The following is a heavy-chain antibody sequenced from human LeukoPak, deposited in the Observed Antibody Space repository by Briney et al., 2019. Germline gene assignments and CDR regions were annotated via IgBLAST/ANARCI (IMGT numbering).Heavy chain of an antibody. Sequence: SETLSLTCAVYGGSFSGYYWSWIRQPPGKGLEWIGEIDHSGSTNYNPSLKSRVTISVDTSKNQFSLKLSSVTAADTAVYYCARRGTVVVPAAKRYYYYMVVWGKGTTVTISS. CDR2: IDHSGST. D-gene: IGHD2-2*01. J-gene: IGHJ6*03. CDR3: ARRGTVVVPAAKRYYYYMVV. CDR1: GGSFSGYY. V-gene: IGHV4-34*01.